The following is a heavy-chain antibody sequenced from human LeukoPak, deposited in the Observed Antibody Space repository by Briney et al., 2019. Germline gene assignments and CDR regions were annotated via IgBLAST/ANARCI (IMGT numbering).Heavy chain of an antibody. Sequence: SETLSLTCTVSGGSMSNHYWSWIRQPPGKGLEWIGYIHYSGTTDYNSSLKSRVTISLDTSKNHFSLKLSSVTAADTAVYYCARVDGGYVYHFDYWGQGSLVTVSS. V-gene: IGHV4-59*11. CDR3: ARVDGGYVYHFDY. CDR1: GGSMSNHY. J-gene: IGHJ4*02. D-gene: IGHD2-15*01. CDR2: IHYSGTT.